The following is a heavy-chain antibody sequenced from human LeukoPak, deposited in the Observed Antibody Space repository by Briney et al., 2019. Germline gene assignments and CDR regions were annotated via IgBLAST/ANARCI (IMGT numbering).Heavy chain of an antibody. V-gene: IGHV3-20*04. CDR1: GFTFDEYG. CDR2: ITWHGIGT. J-gene: IGHJ5*02. CDR3: ATDRGYTRSSCYERGWFDT. Sequence: PGGSLRLSCAASGFTFDEYGMTWVRQAPGKGLEWICGITWHGIGTSYAGSMKGRFTIFRDNAENSLYLQINDLRAEDTAFYYCATDRGYTRSSCYERGWFDTWGQGTLVTVSS. D-gene: IGHD2-2*01.